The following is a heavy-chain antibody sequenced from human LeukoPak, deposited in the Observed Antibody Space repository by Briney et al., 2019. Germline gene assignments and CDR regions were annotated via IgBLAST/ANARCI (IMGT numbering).Heavy chain of an antibody. V-gene: IGHV4-4*02. D-gene: IGHD3-10*01. CDR3: ARIRGFGADYYYYYMDV. Sequence: SGTLSLTCAVSGGSISSRNWWSWVRQPPGKGLEWIAEIHHSGSTNYNPSLKSRVTISVDKSKNQFSLKLSSVTAADTAAYYCARIRGFGADYYYYYMDVWGKGTTVTVSS. CDR1: GGSISSRNW. J-gene: IGHJ6*03. CDR2: IHHSGST.